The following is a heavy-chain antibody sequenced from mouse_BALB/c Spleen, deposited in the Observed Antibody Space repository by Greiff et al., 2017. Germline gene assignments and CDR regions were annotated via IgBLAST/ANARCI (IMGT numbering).Heavy chain of an antibody. CDR1: GYSITSGYY. Sequence: DVQLQESGPGLVKPSQSLSLTCSVTGYSITSGYYWNWIRQFPGNKLEWMGYISYDGSNNYNPSLKNRISITRDTSKNQFFLKLNSVTTEDTATYYCARVGYGFDYWGQGTTLTVSS. CDR2: ISYDGSN. V-gene: IGHV3-6*02. J-gene: IGHJ2*01. D-gene: IGHD2-14*01. CDR3: ARVGYGFDY.